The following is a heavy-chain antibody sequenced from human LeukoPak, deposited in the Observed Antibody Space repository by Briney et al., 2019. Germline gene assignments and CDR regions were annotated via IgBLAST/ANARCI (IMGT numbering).Heavy chain of an antibody. CDR2: IFNCAST. D-gene: IGHD2/OR15-2a*01. V-gene: IGHV4-38-2*01. CDR3: ARKSTSGFFDY. CDR1: GYSITNGDY. J-gene: IGHJ4*02. Sequence: SETLSLTCVVSGYSITNGDYWGWIRQSPGKGLEWIGSIFNCASTHYSPSLKSRVTILVDTSKNEFSLKMTSVTAADTAMYYCARKSTSGFFDYWGQGTLVTV.